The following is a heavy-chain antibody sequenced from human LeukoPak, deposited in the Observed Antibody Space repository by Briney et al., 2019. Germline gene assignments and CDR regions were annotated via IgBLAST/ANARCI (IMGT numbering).Heavy chain of an antibody. Sequence: SETLSLTCSVSGHSISSGYYWGWIRQPPGKGLEWIGTMYHRGSTYYNPSLKSRVTMSGDTSKNHFSLKLSSVTAADTAVYYCAREATYYYDSSVSYFDYWGQGTLVTVSS. CDR3: AREATYYYDSSVSYFDY. J-gene: IGHJ4*02. V-gene: IGHV4-38-2*02. D-gene: IGHD3-22*01. CDR1: GHSISSGYY. CDR2: MYHRGST.